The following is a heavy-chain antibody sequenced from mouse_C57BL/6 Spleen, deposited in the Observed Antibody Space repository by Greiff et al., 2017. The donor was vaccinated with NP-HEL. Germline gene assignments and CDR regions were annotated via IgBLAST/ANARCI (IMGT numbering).Heavy chain of an antibody. Sequence: QVQLQQPGAELVKPGASVKLSCKASGYTFTSYWMHWVKQRPGRGLEWIGIIDPNSGGTKYNEKFKSKATLTVDKPSSTAYMQLSSLTSEDSAVYYCARYYYGSSYAMDYWGQGTSVTVSS. CDR2: IDPNSGGT. CDR1: GYTFTSYW. CDR3: ARYYYGSSYAMDY. D-gene: IGHD1-1*01. V-gene: IGHV1-72*01. J-gene: IGHJ4*01.